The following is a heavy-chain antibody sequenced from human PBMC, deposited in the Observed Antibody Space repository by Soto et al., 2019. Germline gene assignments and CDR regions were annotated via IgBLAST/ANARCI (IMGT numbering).Heavy chain of an antibody. D-gene: IGHD2-15*01. J-gene: IGHJ4*02. CDR3: AKPRARCSGGSCYGNFDY. Sequence: QVQLVESGGGVVQPGRSLRLSCAASGFTFSNYGMHWVRQAPGKGLEWVAVISYDGSNKYYADSVKGRFTISRDNSKNTLYLQMNSLRAEDTAVYYCAKPRARCSGGSCYGNFDYWGQGTLVTVSS. CDR1: GFTFSNYG. CDR2: ISYDGSNK. V-gene: IGHV3-30*18.